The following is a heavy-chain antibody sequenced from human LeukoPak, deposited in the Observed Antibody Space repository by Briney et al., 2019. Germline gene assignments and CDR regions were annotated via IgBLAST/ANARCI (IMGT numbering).Heavy chain of an antibody. CDR2: INPSGGST. D-gene: IGHD3-3*01. V-gene: IGHV1-46*01. CDR3: ARPYYDFWSGYQDPFDY. Sequence: ASVKVSCKASGYTFTSYYMHWVRQAPGQGLEWMGIINPSGGSTSYAQKFQGRVTMTRDTSTSTVYMELSSLRSEDTAVYYCARPYYDFWSGYQDPFDYWGQGTLVTVSS. J-gene: IGHJ4*02. CDR1: GYTFTSYY.